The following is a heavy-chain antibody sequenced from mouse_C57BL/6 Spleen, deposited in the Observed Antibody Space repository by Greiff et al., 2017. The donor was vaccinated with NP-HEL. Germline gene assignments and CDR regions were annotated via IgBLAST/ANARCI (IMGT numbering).Heavy chain of an antibody. J-gene: IGHJ2*01. CDR1: GYTFTDYY. V-gene: IGHV1-19*01. D-gene: IGHD1-1*01. CDR3: ARSKYGSSYAGYFDY. CDR2: INPYNGGT. Sequence: EVQLQQSGPVLVKPGASVKMSCKASGYTFTDYYMNWVKQSHGKSLEWIGVINPYNGGTSYNQKFKGKATLTVDKSSSTAYMELNSLTSEDSAVYYCARSKYGSSYAGYFDYWGQGTTLTVSS.